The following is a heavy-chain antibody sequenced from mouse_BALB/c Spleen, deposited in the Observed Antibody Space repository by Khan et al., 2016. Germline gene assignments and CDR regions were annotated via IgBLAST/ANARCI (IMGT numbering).Heavy chain of an antibody. D-gene: IGHD1-1*01. CDR2: INTNTGEP. Sequence: QIQLVQSGPALKKPGETVKISCKASGYTFTNYGMNWVKQAPGKGLKWMGWINTNTGEPKYADEFKGRFACSLETSARTAYLQINNLKHEETATSFWAEEYYGSNWVAYWGQGTLVTVSA. CDR1: GYTFTNYG. CDR3: AEEYYGSNWVAY. J-gene: IGHJ3*01. V-gene: IGHV9-3*02.